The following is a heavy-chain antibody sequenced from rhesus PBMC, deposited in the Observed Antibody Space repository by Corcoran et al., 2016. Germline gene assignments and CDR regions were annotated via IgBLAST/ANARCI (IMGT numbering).Heavy chain of an antibody. J-gene: IGHJ4*01. Sequence: QLQLQESGPGLVKPSETLSLTCAVSGYSISSGYGWSWIRQPPGKGLACIGYISYSGSTSYNPSLKSRVPISGDTSKNPFSLKLSSVTAADTAVYYCARRGGGIGAAHVLDYWGQGVLVTVSS. CDR1: GYSISSGYG. V-gene: IGHV4-122*02. CDR2: ISYSGST. D-gene: IGHD6-31*01. CDR3: ARRGGGIGAAHVLDY.